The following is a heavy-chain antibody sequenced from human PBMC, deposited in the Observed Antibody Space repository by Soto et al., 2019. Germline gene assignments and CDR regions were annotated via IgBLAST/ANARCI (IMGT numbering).Heavy chain of an antibody. CDR3: ARGYSSSWGYYYYYGMDV. Sequence: ASLTVSCTASGSTFTGYYMRCVRHTPGQGLEWMGWINPNSGGTNYAQKFQGWVTMTRDTSISTAYMELSRLRSDDTAVYYCARGYSSSWGYYYYYGMDVWGQGTTVTVSS. CDR1: GSTFTGYY. D-gene: IGHD6-13*01. V-gene: IGHV1-2*04. CDR2: INPNSGGT. J-gene: IGHJ6*02.